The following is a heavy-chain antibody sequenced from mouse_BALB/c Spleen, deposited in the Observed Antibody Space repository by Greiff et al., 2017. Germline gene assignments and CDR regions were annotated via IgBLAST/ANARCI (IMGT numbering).Heavy chain of an antibody. Sequence: EVQRVESGGGLVKPGGSLKLSCAASGFTFSDYYMYWVRQTPEKRLEWVATISDGGSYTYYPDSVKGRFTISRDNAKNNLYLQMSSLKSEDTAMYYGARGGGYYGSSPFAYWGQGTLVTVSA. D-gene: IGHD1-1*01. CDR2: ISDGGSYT. CDR1: GFTFSDYY. J-gene: IGHJ3*01. CDR3: ARGGGYYGSSPFAY. V-gene: IGHV5-4*02.